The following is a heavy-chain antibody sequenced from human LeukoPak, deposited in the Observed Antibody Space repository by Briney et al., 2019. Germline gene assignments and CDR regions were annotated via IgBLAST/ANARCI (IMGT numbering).Heavy chain of an antibody. Sequence: GGSLRLSCAASGFTFSNYGMQWVRQAPGKGLEWVAVIWADGSNQYYADSVKGRFTISRDISKNTLYLQMNSLRAEDTAVYYCARVPHYCSGGSCYSLGFDPWGQGTLVTVSS. D-gene: IGHD2-15*01. V-gene: IGHV3-33*01. CDR3: ARVPHYCSGGSCYSLGFDP. J-gene: IGHJ5*02. CDR2: IWADGSNQ. CDR1: GFTFSNYG.